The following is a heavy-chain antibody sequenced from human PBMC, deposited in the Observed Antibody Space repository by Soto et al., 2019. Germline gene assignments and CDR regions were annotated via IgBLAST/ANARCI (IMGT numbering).Heavy chain of an antibody. D-gene: IGHD3-3*01. CDR3: ARAEDYDFWSGPPKYFDN. J-gene: IGHJ4*02. CDR1: GFTFRSYW. CDR2: IKPDGSEK. Sequence: GGSLRLSCATSGFTFRSYWMPWVRQAPGEGPEWVANIKPDGSEKQYVDSVKGRFTVSRDNAKKSLDLQMNSLRVEDTAVYYCARAEDYDFWSGPPKYFDNWGQGTQVTVSS. V-gene: IGHV3-7*03.